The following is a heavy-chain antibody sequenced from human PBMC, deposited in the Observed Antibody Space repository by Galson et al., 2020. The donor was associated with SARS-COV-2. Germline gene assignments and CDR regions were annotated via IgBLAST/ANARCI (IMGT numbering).Heavy chain of an antibody. Sequence: GGSLRLSCAASGFTFTNAWMNWVRQIPGKGLEWVGRIKSKTDGGTTDYAAPVKGRVSISKDDSKNTLYLQMNSLKTEDTGVYYCTKEGHDFWSGSATDVWGQGTTVTVS. V-gene: IGHV3-15*07. D-gene: IGHD3-3*01. J-gene: IGHJ6*02. CDR3: TKEGHDFWSGSATDV. CDR2: IKSKTDGGTT. CDR1: GFTFTNAW.